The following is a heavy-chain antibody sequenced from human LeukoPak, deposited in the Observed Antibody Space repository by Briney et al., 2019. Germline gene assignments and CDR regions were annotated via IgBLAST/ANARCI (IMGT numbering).Heavy chain of an antibody. Sequence: GASVKVSCKTSGYAFIDYSIHWVRQAPGLGLQCVGWINPYTGDTTYAQEFQGRVTMTRDTSISTAYMELSRLRSDDTAVYFCVSGSSSDYWGQGTLATVSS. CDR2: INPYTGDT. J-gene: IGHJ4*02. D-gene: IGHD1-26*01. V-gene: IGHV1-2*02. CDR1: GYAFIDYS. CDR3: VSGSSSDY.